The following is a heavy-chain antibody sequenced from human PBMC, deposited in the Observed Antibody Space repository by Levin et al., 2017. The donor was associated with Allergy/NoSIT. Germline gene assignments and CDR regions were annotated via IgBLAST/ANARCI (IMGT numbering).Heavy chain of an antibody. D-gene: IGHD4-23*01. V-gene: IGHV1-8*01. Sequence: PGGSLRLSCKASGYTFTSYDINWVRQATGQGLEWMGWMNPNSGNTGYAQKFQGRVTMTRNTSISTAYMELSSLRSEDTAVYYCARSPAQRRGRVRTVEFDYWGQGTLVTVSS. J-gene: IGHJ4*02. CDR3: ARSPAQRRGRVRTVEFDY. CDR2: MNPNSGNT. CDR1: GYTFTSYD.